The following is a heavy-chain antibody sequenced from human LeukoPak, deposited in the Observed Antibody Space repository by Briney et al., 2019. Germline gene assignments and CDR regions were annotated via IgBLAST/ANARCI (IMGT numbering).Heavy chain of an antibody. CDR2: IYSSGST. CDR3: ARGGSGNSGY. D-gene: IGHD2-15*01. CDR1: GGSISSYY. J-gene: IGHJ4*02. V-gene: IGHV4-59*01. Sequence: SETLSLPCTVSGGSISSYYWSWIRQPPGKGLEWIGYIYSSGSTDYNPSLKSRVTISVDTSKNQFSLKLSSVTAADTAVYYCARGGSGNSGYWGQGTLVTVSS.